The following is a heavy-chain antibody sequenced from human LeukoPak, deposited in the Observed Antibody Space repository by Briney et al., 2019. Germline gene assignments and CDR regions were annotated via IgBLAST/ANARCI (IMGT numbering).Heavy chain of an antibody. Sequence: PSETLSLTCTVSGGSVSSGGYYWSWIRQHPGKGLEWIGYIYYSGSTYYNPSLKSRVTISVDTSKNQFSLKLSSVTAADTAVYYCARDQGRDIPVDPWGQGTLVTVSS. J-gene: IGHJ5*02. CDR3: ARDQGRDIPVDP. D-gene: IGHD2-15*01. CDR1: GGSVSSGGYY. V-gene: IGHV4-31*03. CDR2: IYYSGST.